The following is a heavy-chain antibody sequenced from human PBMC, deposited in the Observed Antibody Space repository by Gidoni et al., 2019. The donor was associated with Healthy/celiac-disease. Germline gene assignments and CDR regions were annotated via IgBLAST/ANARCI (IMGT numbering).Heavy chain of an antibody. CDR3: ARDPEPWYFDL. V-gene: IGHV3-33*01. J-gene: IGHJ2*01. CDR2: IWYDGSNK. CDR1: GFTFSSYG. Sequence: QVQLVESGGGVVQPGRSLRLSCAASGFTFSSYGMHWVRQAPGKGLEWVAVIWYDGSNKYYADSVKGRFTISRDNSKNTLYLQMNSLRAEDTAVYYCARDPEPWYFDLWGRGTLVTVSS.